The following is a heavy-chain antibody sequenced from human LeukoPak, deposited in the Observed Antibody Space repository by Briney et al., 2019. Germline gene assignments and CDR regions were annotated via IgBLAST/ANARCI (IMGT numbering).Heavy chain of an antibody. D-gene: IGHD3-10*01. CDR2: INPDSGGA. CDR3: ARLLWFGEFLDY. Sequence: ASVKVSCKASGYTFTGYYMYWVRQAPGQGLEWMGWINPDSGGAKYAQKFQGRVTLTWDTSISTAYMELSRLRSDDTAVYYCARLLWFGEFLDYWGQGTLVTVSS. CDR1: GYTFTGYY. V-gene: IGHV1-2*02. J-gene: IGHJ4*02.